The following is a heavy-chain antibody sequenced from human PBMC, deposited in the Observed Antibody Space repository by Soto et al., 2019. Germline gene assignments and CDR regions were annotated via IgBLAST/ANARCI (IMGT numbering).Heavy chain of an antibody. D-gene: IGHD2-2*02. CDR3: ANYMSAFDI. Sequence: PXGSLEVSCAASGFTFSSDAMSWVRQAPGKGLEWVSAISGSGGSTYYADSVKGRFTISRDNSKKTLYLQMNSLRAEDTAVYYCANYMSAFDIWGQGTMVTVSS. J-gene: IGHJ3*02. CDR1: GFTFSSDA. CDR2: ISGSGGST. V-gene: IGHV3-23*01.